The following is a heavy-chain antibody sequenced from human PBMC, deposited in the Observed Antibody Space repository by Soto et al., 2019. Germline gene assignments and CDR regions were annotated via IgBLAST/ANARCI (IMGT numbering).Heavy chain of an antibody. V-gene: IGHV4-59*07. CDR3: AARSGRNYFGMDI. CDR2: TYYTGKT. Sequence: SDTLSLTCTFFGTSKSAHYWNWIRQAPGKGPEWIGYTYYTGKTNYSPSLKGRVTLSADRSKNQFSLQLTSVTAADTAMYYCAARSGRNYFGMDIWGQGTTVT. D-gene: IGHD3-10*01. J-gene: IGHJ6*02. CDR1: GTSKSAHY.